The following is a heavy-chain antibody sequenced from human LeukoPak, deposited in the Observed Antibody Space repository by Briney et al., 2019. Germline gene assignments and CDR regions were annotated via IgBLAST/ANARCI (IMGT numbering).Heavy chain of an antibody. CDR1: GGSISSYY. D-gene: IGHD3-9*01. CDR2: INHSGST. J-gene: IGHJ4*02. V-gene: IGHV4-34*01. Sequence: SETLSLTCTVSGGSISSYYWSWIRQPPGKGLEWIGEINHSGSTNYNPSLKSRVTISVDTSKNQFSLKLSSVTAADTAVYYCARAWLVLDYWGQGTLVTVSS. CDR3: ARAWLVLDY.